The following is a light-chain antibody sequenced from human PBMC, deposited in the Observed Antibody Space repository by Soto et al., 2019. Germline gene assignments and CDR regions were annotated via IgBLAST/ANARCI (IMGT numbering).Light chain of an antibody. CDR1: SNDIGGYNY. Sequence: QSALTQPASVSGSPGQSITISCTGTSNDIGGYNYVSWYQQHPGKAPKLMIYDVNVRPSGVSNRFSGSKSGNTASLTISGLQAEDWADYYCSSYTNSGTYVLFGGGTQLTVL. CDR2: DVN. CDR3: SSYTNSGTYVL. J-gene: IGLJ2*01. V-gene: IGLV2-14*03.